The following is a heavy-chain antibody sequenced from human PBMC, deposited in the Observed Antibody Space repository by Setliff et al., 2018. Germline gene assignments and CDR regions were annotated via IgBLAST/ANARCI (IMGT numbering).Heavy chain of an antibody. V-gene: IGHV4-61*09. Sequence: PSETLSLTCTVSGTSISTGPYYWTWIRQSAERGLEWIGQIFSRGSMNYRPSLSSRVTISADSSKNTLYLQMSSLRSEDTAVYYCVKASSDLSMAYFDLWGQGTLVTVSS. CDR1: GTSISTGPYY. CDR2: IFSRGSM. CDR3: VKASSDLSMAYFDL. D-gene: IGHD3-16*02. J-gene: IGHJ4*02.